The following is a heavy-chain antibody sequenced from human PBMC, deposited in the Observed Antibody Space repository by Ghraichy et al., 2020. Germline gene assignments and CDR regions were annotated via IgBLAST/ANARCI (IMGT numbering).Heavy chain of an antibody. CDR2: IFYSGTT. Sequence: SETLSLTCTVSGVSITSDDYYWTWIRQHPGKGLEWIGYIFYSGTTYYNPSLKSRLNMLVDTSKNQFSLKLSSVTAADTAVYYCARDHAGVYYYYAMDVWGQGTTVTVSS. CDR1: GVSITSDDYY. J-gene: IGHJ6*02. CDR3: ARDHAGVYYYYAMDV. V-gene: IGHV4-31*03. D-gene: IGHD2-8*01.